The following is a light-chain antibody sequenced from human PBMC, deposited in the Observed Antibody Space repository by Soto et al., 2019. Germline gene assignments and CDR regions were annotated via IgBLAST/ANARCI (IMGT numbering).Light chain of an antibody. CDR2: DTS. V-gene: IGKV3-20*01. J-gene: IGKJ2*01. Sequence: GQRATRSCGSSQSVRSIYVAWYQQRPGQTPRLLIYDTSKRATGIPDRFSGSGSGTDFTLTISRLEPEDFAVYYCQQDGSTPWSLGQGSKVDIK. CDR1: QSVRSIY. CDR3: QQDGSTPWS.